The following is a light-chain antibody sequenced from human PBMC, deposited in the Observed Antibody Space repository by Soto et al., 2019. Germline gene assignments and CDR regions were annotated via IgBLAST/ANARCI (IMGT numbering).Light chain of an antibody. CDR1: SSDVGTYNY. CDR3: SSYTTSNTQV. CDR2: DVS. Sequence: QSALTQPASVSGSPGKSITISCTGTSSDVGTYNYVSWYQHRPGKAPKLMIYDVSYRPSGVSNRFSGSKSANTASLTISGLQAVDEADYYCSSYTTSNTQVFGGGTKLTVL. J-gene: IGLJ3*02. V-gene: IGLV2-14*01.